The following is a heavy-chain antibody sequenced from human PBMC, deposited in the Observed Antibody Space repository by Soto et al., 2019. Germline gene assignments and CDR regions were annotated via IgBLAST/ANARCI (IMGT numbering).Heavy chain of an antibody. CDR3: ARNYGDYVSGFLRYYYYGMDV. D-gene: IGHD4-17*01. CDR1: GGTFSSYA. J-gene: IGHJ6*02. V-gene: IGHV1-69*13. CDR2: IIPIFGTA. Sequence: SVKVSCKASGGTFSSYAISWVRQAPGQGLEWMGGIIPIFGTANYAQKFQGRVTITADESTSTAYMELSSLRSEDTAVYYCARNYGDYVSGFLRYYYYGMDVWGQGITVTVS.